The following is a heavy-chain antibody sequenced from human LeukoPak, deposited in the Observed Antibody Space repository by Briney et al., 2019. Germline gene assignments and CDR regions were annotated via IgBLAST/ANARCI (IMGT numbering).Heavy chain of an antibody. CDR1: GGSFSGYY. D-gene: IGHD3-22*01. J-gene: IGHJ6*02. CDR2: INHSGST. CDR3: ARGPYYYDSSRYYNYYYYGMDV. V-gene: IGHV4-34*01. Sequence: SETLSLTCAVYGGSFSGYYWSWIRQPPGKGLEWIGEINHSGSTNYNPSLKSRVTISVDTSKNQFSLKLSSVTAADTAVYYCARGPYYYDSSRYYNYYYYGMDVWGQGTTVTVSS.